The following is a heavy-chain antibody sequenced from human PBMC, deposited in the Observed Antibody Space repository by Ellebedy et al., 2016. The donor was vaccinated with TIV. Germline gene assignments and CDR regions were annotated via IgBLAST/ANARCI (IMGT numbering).Heavy chain of an antibody. CDR3: ARPTVPATICGACGMDV. J-gene: IGHJ6*02. CDR1: GFTVSSNF. D-gene: IGHD2-2*01. Sequence: GESLKISCAASGFTVSSNFMTWVRQAPGKGLEWVSVIYGGGTIRYADSVKGRFTISRDNSKNTVDLQMNSLRSEDTAVDYGARPTVPATICGACGMDVWGQGTTVTVSS. CDR2: IYGGGTI. V-gene: IGHV3-53*01.